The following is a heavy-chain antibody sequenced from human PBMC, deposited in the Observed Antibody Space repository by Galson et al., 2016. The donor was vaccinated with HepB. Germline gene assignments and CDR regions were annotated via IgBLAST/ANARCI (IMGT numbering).Heavy chain of an antibody. Sequence: SLRLSCAASGFTFSSYGLSWVRQAPGKGLEWVAVIWYDGSHKNYAESVKGRFTVSRDNSKKTLYLEMNSLRAEDTAVYYCARGFGDYYYALDVWGQGTTVTVSS. CDR1: GFTFSSYG. V-gene: IGHV3-33*01. J-gene: IGHJ6*02. CDR3: ARGFGDYYYALDV. D-gene: IGHD3-10*01. CDR2: IWYDGSHK.